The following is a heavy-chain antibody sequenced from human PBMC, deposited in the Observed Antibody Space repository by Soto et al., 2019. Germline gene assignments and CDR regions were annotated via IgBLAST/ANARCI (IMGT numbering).Heavy chain of an antibody. D-gene: IGHD1-26*01. V-gene: IGHV4-34*01. Sequence: SQPLSHTCTVYYGSFSGYYWSWILQTPGELLEWIGEINHSGSTNYNPSLKSRVTISVDTSKNQFSLKLSSVTAADTAVYYCARAKFRWELQYWGQGTLVTVSS. CDR1: YGSFSGYY. CDR2: INHSGST. J-gene: IGHJ4*02. CDR3: ARAKFRWELQY.